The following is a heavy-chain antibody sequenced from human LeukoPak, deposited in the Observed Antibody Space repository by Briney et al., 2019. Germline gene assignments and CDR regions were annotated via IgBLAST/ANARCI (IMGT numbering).Heavy chain of an antibody. CDR1: GGSISSGDYY. J-gene: IGHJ6*03. D-gene: IGHD4-11*01. CDR2: IYYGGST. V-gene: IGHV4-30-4*08. Sequence: SETLSLTCTVSGGSISSGDYYWSWIRQPPGKGLEWIGYIYYGGSTYYNPSLKSRVTISVDTSKNQFSLKLSSVTAADTAVYYCARVGGHSNSHYYYYMDVWGKGTTVTVSS. CDR3: ARVGGHSNSHYYYYMDV.